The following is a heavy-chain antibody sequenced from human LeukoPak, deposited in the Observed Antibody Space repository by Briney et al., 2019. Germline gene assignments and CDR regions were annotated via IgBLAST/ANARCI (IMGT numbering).Heavy chain of an antibody. CDR1: GYTVTGYY. Sequence: GASVKVSCKASGYTVTGYYMHWVRQAPGQGLEWMGWINPNSGGTNYAQKFQGRVTMTRDTSISTAYMELSRLRSDDTAVYYCARDNVLMVYVDYWGQGTLVTVSS. CDR3: ARDNVLMVYVDY. CDR2: INPNSGGT. V-gene: IGHV1-2*02. D-gene: IGHD2-8*01. J-gene: IGHJ4*02.